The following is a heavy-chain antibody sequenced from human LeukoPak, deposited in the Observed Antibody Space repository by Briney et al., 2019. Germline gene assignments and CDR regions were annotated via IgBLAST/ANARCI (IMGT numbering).Heavy chain of an antibody. CDR1: GGSFSGYY. CDR2: INHSGST. Sequence: SETLSLTCAVYGGSFSGYYWSWIRQPPGKGLEWIGEINHSGSTNYNPSLKSRVTISVYTSKHQFSLKLSSVTAADTAVYCCARGMRGSYRSFDYWGQGTLVTVSS. J-gene: IGHJ4*02. D-gene: IGHD1-26*01. CDR3: ARGMRGSYRSFDY. V-gene: IGHV4-34*01.